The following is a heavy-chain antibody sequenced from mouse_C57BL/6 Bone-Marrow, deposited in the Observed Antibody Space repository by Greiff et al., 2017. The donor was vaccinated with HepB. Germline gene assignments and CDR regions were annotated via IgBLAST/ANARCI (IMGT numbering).Heavy chain of an antibody. Sequence: VQLVESGGGLVKPGGSLKLSCAASGFTFSDYGMHWVRQAPEKGLEWVAYISSGSSTIYYAYTVKGRFTISRDNAKNTLFLQMTSLRSEDTAMYYCARPYGYGAMDYWGQGTSVTVSS. J-gene: IGHJ4*01. CDR3: ARPYGYGAMDY. V-gene: IGHV5-17*01. CDR2: ISSGSSTI. D-gene: IGHD2-2*01. CDR1: GFTFSDYG.